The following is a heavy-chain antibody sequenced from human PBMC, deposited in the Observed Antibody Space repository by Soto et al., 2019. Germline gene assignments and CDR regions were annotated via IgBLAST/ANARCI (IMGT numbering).Heavy chain of an antibody. CDR1: GGSISSGDYY. D-gene: IGHD6-13*01. CDR2: IYYSGST. J-gene: IGHJ6*02. Sequence: PSETLSLTCTVSGGSISSGDYYWSWIRQPPGKGLEWIGYIYYSGSTYYNPSLKSRVTISVDTSKNQFSLKLSSVTAADTAVYYCARVSGIAAAGDYYYYYGMDVWGQGTTVTVS. CDR3: ARVSGIAAAGDYYYYYGMDV. V-gene: IGHV4-30-4*01.